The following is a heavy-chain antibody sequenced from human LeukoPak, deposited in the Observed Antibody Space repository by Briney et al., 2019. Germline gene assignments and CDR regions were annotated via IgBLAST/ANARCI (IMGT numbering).Heavy chain of an antibody. CDR3: ARGLGRQQLVSPFDY. CDR1: GGSISSYY. V-gene: IGHV4-4*07. D-gene: IGHD6-13*01. J-gene: IGHJ4*02. CDR2: IYTSGST. Sequence: SETLSLTCTVSGGSISSYYWSWIRQPAGKGLEWIGRIYTSGSTNYNPSLKSRVTISVDTSKNRFSLKLTSVTAADTAVYYCARGLGRQQLVSPFDYWGQGTLVTVSS.